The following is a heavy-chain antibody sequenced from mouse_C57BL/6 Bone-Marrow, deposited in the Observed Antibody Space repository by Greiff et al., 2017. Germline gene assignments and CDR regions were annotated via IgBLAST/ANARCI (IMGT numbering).Heavy chain of an antibody. V-gene: IGHV1-81*01. CDR1: GYTFTSYG. CDR3: ARRRGYFYDSTWYFDV. J-gene: IGHJ1*03. Sequence: VQLQQSGAELARPGASVKLSCKASGYTFTSYGIRWVKQRTGQGLEWIGEIYPSSGNTYYNEKFKGKATLTADKSSNTAYMELRSLTSEDSAVFVCARRRGYFYDSTWYFDVWGTGTTVTVSA. CDR2: IYPSSGNT. D-gene: IGHD1-1*01.